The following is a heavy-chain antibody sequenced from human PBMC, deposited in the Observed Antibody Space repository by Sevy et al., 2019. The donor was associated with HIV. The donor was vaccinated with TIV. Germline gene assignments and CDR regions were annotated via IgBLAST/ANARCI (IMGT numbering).Heavy chain of an antibody. J-gene: IGHJ5*02. V-gene: IGHV3-7*01. CDR3: ARDPDWGALDR. CDR1: GFTFSDFW. D-gene: IGHD7-27*01. Sequence: GGSLRLSCEVSGFTFSDFWMTWVRQSQGKGLEWLAYINQDERHINLLDSVRGRFTISRDNAKNSLYLQMDSLRAEDTAIYYCARDPDWGALDRWGQGTLVTVSS. CDR2: INQDERHI.